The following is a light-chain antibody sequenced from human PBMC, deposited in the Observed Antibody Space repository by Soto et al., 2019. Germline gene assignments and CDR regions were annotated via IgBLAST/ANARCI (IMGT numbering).Light chain of an antibody. J-gene: IGKJ4*01. Sequence: EIVLTQSPGTLSLSPGERATLSCRASQSVSSSYLAWYQQKPGQAPRLLIYGASSRATGIPDRFSGSGSGTDFTLTINRLEPEDFAVYYCQQYGSPPTFGGGTKVEIK. CDR2: GAS. CDR1: QSVSSSY. CDR3: QQYGSPPT. V-gene: IGKV3-20*01.